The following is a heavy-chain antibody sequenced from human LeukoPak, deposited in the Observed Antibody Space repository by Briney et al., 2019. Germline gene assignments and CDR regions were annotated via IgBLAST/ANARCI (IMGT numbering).Heavy chain of an antibody. CDR3: ARTKYSSSWLGQNNWFDP. CDR2: ISWNSGSI. V-gene: IGHV3-9*01. D-gene: IGHD6-13*01. Sequence: SGGSLRLSCAASGFTFDDYAMHWVRQAPGKGLEWVSGISWNSGSIGYADSVKGRFTISRDNSKNTLYLQMNSLRAEDTAVYYCARTKYSSSWLGQNNWFDPWGQGTLVTVSP. CDR1: GFTFDDYA. J-gene: IGHJ5*02.